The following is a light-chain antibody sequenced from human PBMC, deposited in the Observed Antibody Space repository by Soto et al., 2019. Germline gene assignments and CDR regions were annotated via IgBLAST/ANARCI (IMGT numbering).Light chain of an antibody. CDR1: QSISSW. V-gene: IGKV1-5*03. J-gene: IGKJ2*01. CDR3: QQYNSYFPFT. Sequence: DIQMTQSPSTLSASVGDRVTITCRASQSISSWLAWYQQKPGKAPKLLIYKASSLESGVPSRFSGSGSGTEFTLTITCLQPYDFAFYYCQQYNSYFPFTFGRGTKQE. CDR2: KAS.